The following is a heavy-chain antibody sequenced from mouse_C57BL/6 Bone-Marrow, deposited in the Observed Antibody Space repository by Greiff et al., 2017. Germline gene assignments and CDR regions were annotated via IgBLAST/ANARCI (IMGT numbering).Heavy chain of an antibody. V-gene: IGHV1-4*01. CDR2: INPSSGYT. Sequence: ESGAELARPGASVKMSCKASGYTFTSYTMHWVKQRPGQGLEWIGNINPSSGYTKYNQKFKDKATLTADKSSSTAYMQLSSLTSEDSAVYYCARRNYAMDYWGQGTSVTVSS. J-gene: IGHJ4*01. CDR3: ARRNYAMDY. CDR1: GYTFTSYT.